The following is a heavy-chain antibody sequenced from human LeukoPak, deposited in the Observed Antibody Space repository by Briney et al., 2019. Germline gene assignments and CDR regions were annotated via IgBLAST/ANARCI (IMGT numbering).Heavy chain of an antibody. CDR1: GFTFSSYG. D-gene: IGHD6-19*01. CDR2: ISNNGDST. Sequence: TGGSLRLSCSASGFTFSSYGMHWLRQAPGKGLEYVSTISNNGDSTYYGDSVEGRFNSSRDNSKNTLYLQMSSLRPEDTAVYYCLKGITVAGNGAFHIWGEGTMVTVSS. V-gene: IGHV3-64D*06. J-gene: IGHJ3*02. CDR3: LKGITVAGNGAFHI.